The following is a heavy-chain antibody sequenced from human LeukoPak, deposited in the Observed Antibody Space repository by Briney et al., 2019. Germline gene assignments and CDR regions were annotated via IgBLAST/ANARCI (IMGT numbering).Heavy chain of an antibody. CDR1: GFTCSSYS. D-gene: IGHD2-21*01. J-gene: IGHJ4*02. Sequence: GGSLRLSCAASGFTCSSYSMNWVRQAPGKGLEWVSYISSSSSTIYYADSVKGRFTISRDNAKNSLYLQMNSLRAEDTTVYYCARDLFRPLDYWGQGTLVTVSS. CDR2: ISSSSSTI. V-gene: IGHV3-48*01. CDR3: ARDLFRPLDY.